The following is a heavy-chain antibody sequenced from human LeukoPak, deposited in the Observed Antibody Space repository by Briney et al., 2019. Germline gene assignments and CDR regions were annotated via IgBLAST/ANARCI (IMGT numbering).Heavy chain of an antibody. CDR3: TRRVLRYPSGFDP. V-gene: IGHV3-49*04. J-gene: IGHJ5*02. CDR2: IRSKAYGGTT. D-gene: IGHD3-9*01. Sequence: PGGSLRLSCTASGFTFGDYAMNWVRQAPGKGLEWLVFIRSKAYGGTTEYAASVKGRFTISRDDSKSIAYLQMNSLKTEDTAVYYCTRRVLRYPSGFDPWGQGTLVTVSS. CDR1: GFTFGDYA.